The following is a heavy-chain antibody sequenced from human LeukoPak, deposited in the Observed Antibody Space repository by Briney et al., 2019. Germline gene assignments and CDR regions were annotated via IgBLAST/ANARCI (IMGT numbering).Heavy chain of an antibody. CDR2: IRSKTYGGKT. J-gene: IGHJ6*02. CDR3: TRGPIQLWLYHGMDV. V-gene: IGHV3-49*04. D-gene: IGHD5-18*01. Sequence: PGGSLRLSCTVSGFTLGDHAMSWVRQAPGKGLEWVGFIRSKTYGGKTEYAASVKGRFIISRDDSTSIAYLQMNSLKTEDTAVYYCTRGPIQLWLYHGMDVWGQGTTVTVSS. CDR1: GFTLGDHA.